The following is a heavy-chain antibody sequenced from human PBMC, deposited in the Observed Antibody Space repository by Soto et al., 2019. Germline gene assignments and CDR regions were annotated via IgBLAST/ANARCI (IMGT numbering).Heavy chain of an antibody. D-gene: IGHD3-3*01. V-gene: IGHV1-2*02. CDR2: INPNSGGT. Sequence: QVQLVQSGAEVKKPGASVKVSCKASGYTFTGYYMHWVRQAPGQGLEWMGWINPNSGGTNYAQKLQGRVTMTRDTSIRTAYMELRRLRSDDTAVYYCATEVAIFGVVNYGMDVWGQGTTVTVSS. CDR3: ATEVAIFGVVNYGMDV. CDR1: GYTFTGYY. J-gene: IGHJ6*02.